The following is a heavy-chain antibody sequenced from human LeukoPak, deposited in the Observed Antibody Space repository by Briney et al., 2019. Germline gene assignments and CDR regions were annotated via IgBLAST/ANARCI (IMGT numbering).Heavy chain of an antibody. Sequence: GGSLRLSCAASGFTVSSNYMSWVRQAPGKGLEWVSVIYSGGSTYYADSVKGRFTISRDNSKNTLYLQMNSLRAEDTAVYYCARDPPYYDSSGPPFDYWGQGTLVTVSS. CDR1: GFTVSSNY. D-gene: IGHD3-22*01. CDR2: IYSGGST. CDR3: ARDPPYYDSSGPPFDY. J-gene: IGHJ4*02. V-gene: IGHV3-66*01.